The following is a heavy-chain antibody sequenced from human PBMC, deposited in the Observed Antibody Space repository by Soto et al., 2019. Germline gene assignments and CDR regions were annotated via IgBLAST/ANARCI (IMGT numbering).Heavy chain of an antibody. CDR3: TRRARIGKQLWLPFDS. J-gene: IGHJ4*02. CDR1: GYTFRDYD. CDR2: MNPNSGNT. Sequence: GASVKVSCKASGYTFRDYDINWVRQASGQGLEWLGWMNPNSGNTAYAQKFQGRVTMTGDTTTNTAYMELTSLTSAVTSVYYCTRRARIGKQLWLPFDSWAQGTLVTVS. D-gene: IGHD3-22*01. V-gene: IGHV1-8*01.